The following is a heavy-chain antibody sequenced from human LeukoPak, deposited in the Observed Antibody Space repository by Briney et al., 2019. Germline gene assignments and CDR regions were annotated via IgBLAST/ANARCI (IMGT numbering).Heavy chain of an antibody. Sequence: SETLSLTCTVSGGSISSYYWSWIRQPPGKGLEWIGYIYYSGSTNYNPSLKSRVTISVDTSKNQFSLKLSSVTAADTAVCYCARVSSSGWPFDYWGQGTLVTVSS. J-gene: IGHJ4*02. CDR2: IYYSGST. CDR3: ARVSSSGWPFDY. V-gene: IGHV4-59*01. CDR1: GGSISSYY. D-gene: IGHD6-19*01.